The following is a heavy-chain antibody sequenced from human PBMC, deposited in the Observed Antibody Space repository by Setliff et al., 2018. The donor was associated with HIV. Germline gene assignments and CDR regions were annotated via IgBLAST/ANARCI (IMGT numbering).Heavy chain of an antibody. CDR2: IYYTGST. J-gene: IGHJ6*02. CDR1: GGSISSSGNY. CDR3: ARDLSPYGSGDPYYYYGMDV. V-gene: IGHV4-31*03. Sequence: SETLSLTCTVSGGSISSSGNYWTWIRQRPGKGLEWIGYIYYTGSTYYHPSLKSRVLISVDTSNNPFSLSLRSVTAADTAVYYCARDLSPYGSGDPYYYYGMDVWGQGTTVTVSS. D-gene: IGHD3-10*01.